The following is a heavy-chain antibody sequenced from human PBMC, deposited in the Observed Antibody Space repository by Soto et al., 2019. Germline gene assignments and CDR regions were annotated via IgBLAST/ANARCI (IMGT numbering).Heavy chain of an antibody. CDR3: ATDSSGSTADYYYYYGMDV. Sequence: QVQLVQSGAEVKKPGASVKVSCKTSGYTFTRFGISWVRQAPGQGPEWMGWISAYNGNTKYAQKFQGRLTMTTDTSTSTAYMELRSLRSDDTAICYCATDSSGSTADYYYYYGMDVWGQGTTVTVSS. CDR2: ISAYNGNT. J-gene: IGHJ6*02. V-gene: IGHV1-18*01. D-gene: IGHD3-22*01. CDR1: GYTFTRFG.